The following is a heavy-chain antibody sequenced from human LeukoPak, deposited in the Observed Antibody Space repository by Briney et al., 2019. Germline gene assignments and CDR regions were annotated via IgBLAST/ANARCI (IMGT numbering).Heavy chain of an antibody. J-gene: IGHJ4*02. Sequence: PSETLSLTCAVYGGSFSGYYWSWIRQPPGKGLEWIGEINHSGSTNYNPSLKSRVTISVDTSKNQFPLKLSSVTAADTAVYYCARGISFDYWGQGTLVTVSS. CDR1: GGSFSGYY. CDR3: ARGISFDY. V-gene: IGHV4-34*01. D-gene: IGHD2/OR15-2a*01. CDR2: INHSGST.